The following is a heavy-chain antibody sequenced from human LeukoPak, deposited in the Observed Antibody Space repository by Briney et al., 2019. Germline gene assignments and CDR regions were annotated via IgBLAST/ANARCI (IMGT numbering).Heavy chain of an antibody. CDR1: GGTFSSYA. V-gene: IGHV1-69*04. CDR3: ARAVYDSSGYYYVFDY. J-gene: IGHJ4*02. CDR2: IIPILGIA. D-gene: IGHD3-22*01. Sequence: SVKVSRKASGGTFSSYAISWVRQAPGQGLEWMGRIIPILGIANYAQKFQGRVTITADKSTSTAYMELSSLRSEDTAVYYCARAVYDSSGYYYVFDYWGQGTLVTVSS.